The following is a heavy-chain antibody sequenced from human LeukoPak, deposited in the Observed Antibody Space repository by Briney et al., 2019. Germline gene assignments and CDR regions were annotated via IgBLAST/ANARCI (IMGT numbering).Heavy chain of an antibody. J-gene: IGHJ4*02. D-gene: IGHD5-18*01. CDR3: AIRGYSYGHYYFDY. V-gene: IGHV3-23*01. CDR1: GFTFSSYA. CDR2: ISGSGGST. Sequence: QPGGSLRLSCAASGFTFSSYAMSWVRQAPGKGLEWVSAISGSGGSTYYADSVKGRFTISRDNSKNTLYLQMNSLRAEDTAVYYCAIRGYSYGHYYFDYWGQGTLVTVSS.